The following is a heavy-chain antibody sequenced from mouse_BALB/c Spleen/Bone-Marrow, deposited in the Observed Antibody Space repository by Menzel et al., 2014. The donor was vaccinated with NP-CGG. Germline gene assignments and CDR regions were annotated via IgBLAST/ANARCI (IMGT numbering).Heavy chain of an antibody. V-gene: IGHV1-69*01. Sequence: QVQLKESGAELGMPGASVKMSCKASGYTFTDNWIYWVKQRPGQGLEWIGAIDTSDSYTNYNQKFMGKASLTVDASSSTAYMQVSSLTSDDSAVYYCARGGHDFSLDYWGQGTSVPVSS. CDR1: GYTFTDNW. CDR3: ARGGHDFSLDY. J-gene: IGHJ4*01. D-gene: IGHD2-4*01. CDR2: IDTSDSYT.